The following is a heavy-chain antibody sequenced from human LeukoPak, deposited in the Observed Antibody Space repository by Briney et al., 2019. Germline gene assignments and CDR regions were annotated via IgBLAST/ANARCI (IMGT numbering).Heavy chain of an antibody. Sequence: GGSLRLYCAASGFTFSSYGMHWVRQAPGKGLEWVAFIRYDGSNKYYADSVKGRFTVSRDNSKNTLYLQMNSLRAEDTAVYYCAKGGAYYDFWSGYLFDYWGQGTLVTVPS. J-gene: IGHJ4*02. CDR3: AKGGAYYDFWSGYLFDY. CDR1: GFTFSSYG. D-gene: IGHD3-3*01. CDR2: IRYDGSNK. V-gene: IGHV3-30*02.